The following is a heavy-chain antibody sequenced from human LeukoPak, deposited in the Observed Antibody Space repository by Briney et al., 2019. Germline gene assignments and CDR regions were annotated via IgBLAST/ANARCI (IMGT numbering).Heavy chain of an antibody. Sequence: SQTLSLTCAVSGASVNTGTYFWTWVRQPAGKALEWIGRFHTNEGTHYNPSLESRVTISVDTSKNHFSLEMTSVTAADTAVYYCASTVFGVTYNWLDPWGQGTLVTVSS. D-gene: IGHD3-3*01. CDR1: GASVNTGTYF. CDR2: FHTNEGT. V-gene: IGHV4-61*02. CDR3: ASTVFGVTYNWLDP. J-gene: IGHJ5*02.